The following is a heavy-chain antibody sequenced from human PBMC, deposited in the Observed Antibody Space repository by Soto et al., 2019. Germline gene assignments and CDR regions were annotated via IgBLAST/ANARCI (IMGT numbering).Heavy chain of an antibody. J-gene: IGHJ5*02. V-gene: IGHV4-39*01. CDR3: ARRASDWFDP. CDR2: IYYTGIS. CDR1: GGSISVNPYY. Sequence: QLQLQESGPGLVKPSETLSLTCTVSGGSISVNPYYWVWIRQPPGKGLEWIGTIYYTGISHYNASLKSRVSMSVDTSKSQFSLSLTSLTAADTAVYYCARRASDWFDPWGQGTLVTVSS. D-gene: IGHD3-10*01.